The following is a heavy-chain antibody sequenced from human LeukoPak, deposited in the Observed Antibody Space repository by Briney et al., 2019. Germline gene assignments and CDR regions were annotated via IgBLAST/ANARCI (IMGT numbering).Heavy chain of an antibody. Sequence: GGSLRLSCAASGFTFSSYSMNWVRQAPGKGLEWVSSISSSSSYIYYADSVKGRFTISRDNAKNSLYLQMNSLRAEDTAVYYCAREHDSSGYYHLFDYWGQGTLATVSS. V-gene: IGHV3-21*01. D-gene: IGHD3-22*01. CDR1: GFTFSSYS. CDR3: AREHDSSGYYHLFDY. J-gene: IGHJ4*02. CDR2: ISSSSSYI.